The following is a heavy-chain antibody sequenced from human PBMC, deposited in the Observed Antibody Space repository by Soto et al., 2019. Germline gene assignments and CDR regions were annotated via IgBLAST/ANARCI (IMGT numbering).Heavy chain of an antibody. CDR3: ARDIIAAADSVDY. D-gene: IGHD6-13*01. CDR2: IWYDGSNK. CDR1: GFTFSSYG. J-gene: IGHJ4*02. Sequence: QVQLVESGGGVVQPGRSLRLSCAASGFTFSSYGMHWVRQAPGKGLEWVAVIWYDGSNKYYADSVKGRFTISRDNSKNTLYLEMNRLRAEDKAVYYCARDIIAAADSVDYWGQGTLVTVSS. V-gene: IGHV3-33*01.